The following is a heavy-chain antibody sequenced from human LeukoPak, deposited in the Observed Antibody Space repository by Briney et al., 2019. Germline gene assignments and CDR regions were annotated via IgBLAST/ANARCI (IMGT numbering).Heavy chain of an antibody. J-gene: IGHJ6*02. CDR2: IYYSGST. CDR3: ARVRITIFGVVNMDGMDV. Sequence: PSETLSLTCTVSGGSISSYYWSWIRQPPGKGLEWIGYIYYSGSTNYNPSLKSRVTISVDTSKNQFSLKLSSVTAADTAVYYCARVRITIFGVVNMDGMDVWGQGTTVTVSS. V-gene: IGHV4-59*01. D-gene: IGHD3-3*01. CDR1: GGSISSYY.